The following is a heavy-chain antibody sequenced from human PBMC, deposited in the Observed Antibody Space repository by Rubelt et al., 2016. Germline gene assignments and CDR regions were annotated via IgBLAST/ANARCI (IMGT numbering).Heavy chain of an antibody. V-gene: IGHV3-7*01. CDR3: ARSYSPRFLEYLGY. Sequence: EVQLVESGGGLVQPGGSLRLSCAVSGFTFSSNWMSWVRQAPGKGLEWVANIKQDGSEEYYVDSVKGRFTISRDNAKNSLYLQMNSRRAEDTAVYYCARSYSPRFLEYLGYWGQGTLVTVSS. CDR2: IKQDGSEE. J-gene: IGHJ4*02. D-gene: IGHD3-3*01. CDR1: GFTFSSNW.